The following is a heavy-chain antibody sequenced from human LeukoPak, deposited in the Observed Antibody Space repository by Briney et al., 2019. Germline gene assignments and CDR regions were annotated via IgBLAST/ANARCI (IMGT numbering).Heavy chain of an antibody. CDR1: GFSLNTRGVG. CDR3: AHSRRWLHNPLMGDFDY. V-gene: IGHV2-5*02. D-gene: IGHD5-24*01. CDR2: IYWDDDK. Sequence: SGPTLVNPTQTLTLTCTYSGFSLNTRGVGVGWIRQPPGKALEWLALIYWDDDKRYSPSLKTRLTITKDTSKNQVVLTMTNMDPVDTATYYCAHSRRWLHNPLMGDFDYWGQGTLVTVSS. J-gene: IGHJ4*02.